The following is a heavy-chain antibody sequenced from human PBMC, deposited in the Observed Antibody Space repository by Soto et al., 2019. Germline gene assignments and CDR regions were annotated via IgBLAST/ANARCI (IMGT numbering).Heavy chain of an antibody. D-gene: IGHD6-6*01. J-gene: IGHJ4*02. V-gene: IGHV3-23*01. CDR3: AKIPSIAVPSLFDY. Sequence: PGGSLRLSCAASGFTFSNAWINWVRQAPGKGLEWVSAISGNGGSTYYADSVKGRFTISRDNSKNTLYLQMNSLRAEDTAVYYCAKIPSIAVPSLFDYWGQGTLVTVSS. CDR1: GFTFSNAW. CDR2: ISGNGGST.